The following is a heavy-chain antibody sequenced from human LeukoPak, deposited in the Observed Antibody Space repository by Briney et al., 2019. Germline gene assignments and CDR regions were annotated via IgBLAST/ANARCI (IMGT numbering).Heavy chain of an antibody. CDR1: GGSISGYY. D-gene: IGHD5-24*01. Sequence: SQTLSLTCTVSGGSISGYYWSWIRQPAGKGLEWIGRIYTSGSTNYNPSLKSRVTMSVDTSKNQFSLKLNSVTAADTAVYYCARAVREMATGDYFDYWGQGTLVTVSS. CDR3: ARAVREMATGDYFDY. J-gene: IGHJ4*02. CDR2: IYTSGST. V-gene: IGHV4-4*07.